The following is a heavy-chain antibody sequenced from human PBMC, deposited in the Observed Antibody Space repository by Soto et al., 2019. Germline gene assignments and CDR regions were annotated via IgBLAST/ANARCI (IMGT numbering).Heavy chain of an antibody. CDR2: IYYSGTF. CDR1: GGSINSSSYF. V-gene: IGHV4-39*07. J-gene: IGHJ5*02. Sequence: SETLSLTCSVSGGSINSSSYFWGWVRQPPGKGLEWIGSIYYSGTFLKSPSLKTRLTMSLDMSNNQFSLTLNSMTAADTAVYYCARGQFYSGSGNFNNLMFDAWGQGIQVTVSS. CDR3: ARGQFYSGSGNFNNLMFDA. D-gene: IGHD3-10*01.